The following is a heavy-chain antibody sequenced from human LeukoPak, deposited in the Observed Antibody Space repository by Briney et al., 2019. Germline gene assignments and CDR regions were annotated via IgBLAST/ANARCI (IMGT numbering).Heavy chain of an antibody. CDR2: ISGSGGST. Sequence: GGSLRLSCAASGFTFSDYSMNWVRQAPGKGLEWVSAISGSGGSTYYADSVKGRFTISRDNSKNTLYLQMNSLRAEDTAVYYCAIRGYSYGDFDYWGQGTLVTVSS. J-gene: IGHJ4*02. CDR3: AIRGYSYGDFDY. V-gene: IGHV3-23*01. CDR1: GFTFSDYS. D-gene: IGHD5-18*01.